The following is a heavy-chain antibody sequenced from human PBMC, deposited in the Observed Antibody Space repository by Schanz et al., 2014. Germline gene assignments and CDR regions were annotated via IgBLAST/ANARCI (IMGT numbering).Heavy chain of an antibody. V-gene: IGHV3-23*01. CDR1: GFTFTNYA. D-gene: IGHD3-16*01. Sequence: EVQLLESGGGLVQPGGSLRLSCAGSGFTFTNYAMTWVRQAPGKGLEWVSGISGSGGSTYDADSVKGRFTISRDNSKNTVYLEMNNVRVDDTAVYYCAKGVGGGLLLGSTFDNWGQGTMVTVTS. CDR2: ISGSGGST. J-gene: IGHJ3*02. CDR3: AKGVGGGLLLGSTFDN.